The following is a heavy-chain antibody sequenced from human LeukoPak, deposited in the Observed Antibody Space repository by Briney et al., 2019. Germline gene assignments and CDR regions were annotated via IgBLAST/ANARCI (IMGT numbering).Heavy chain of an antibody. V-gene: IGHV4-59*12. D-gene: IGHD5-18*01. CDR2: IYHSGST. Sequence: PSETLSLTCTVSGGSISSYYWSWIRQPPGKGLEWIGYIYHSGSTYYNPSLKSRVTISVDRSKNQFSLKLSSVTAADTAVYYCARVGYGYGLYYYYGMDVWGQGTTVTVSS. J-gene: IGHJ6*02. CDR1: GGSISSYY. CDR3: ARVGYGYGLYYYYGMDV.